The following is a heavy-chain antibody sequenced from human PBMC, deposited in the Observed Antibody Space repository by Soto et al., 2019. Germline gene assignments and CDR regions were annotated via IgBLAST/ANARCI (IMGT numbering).Heavy chain of an antibody. V-gene: IGHV4-31*03. CDR3: ASCLSTSCYSLLGYYYYGMDV. Sequence: QVQLQESGPGLVKPSQTLSLTCTVSGGSISSGGYYWSWIRQHPGKGLEWIGYIYYSGSTYYNPSLKSRVTISVDTSKNQFSLKLSSVTAADTAVYYCASCLSTSCYSLLGYYYYGMDVWGQGTTVTVSS. CDR2: IYYSGST. J-gene: IGHJ6*02. CDR1: GGSISSGGYY. D-gene: IGHD2-2*01.